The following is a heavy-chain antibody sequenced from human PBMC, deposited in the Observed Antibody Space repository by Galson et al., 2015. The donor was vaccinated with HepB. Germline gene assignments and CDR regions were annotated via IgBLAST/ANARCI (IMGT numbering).Heavy chain of an antibody. CDR3: AKDPPGSSGWEEDYFDY. D-gene: IGHD6-19*01. CDR1: GFTFSSYG. V-gene: IGHV3-30*18. CDR2: ISYDGSNK. J-gene: IGHJ4*02. Sequence: SLRLSCAASGFTFSSYGMHWVRPAPGKGLEGVAVISYDGSNKYYADSVKGRFTISRDNSKNTLYLQMNSLRAEDTAVYYCAKDPPGSSGWEEDYFDYWGQGTQVTVSS.